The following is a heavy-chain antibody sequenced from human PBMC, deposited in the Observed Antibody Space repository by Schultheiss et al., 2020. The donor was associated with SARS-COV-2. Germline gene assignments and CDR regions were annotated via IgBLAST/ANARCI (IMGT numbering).Heavy chain of an antibody. CDR2: IIPIFGTA. D-gene: IGHD3-10*01. CDR3: TRDRPPYGLALYFYYGMDV. V-gene: IGHV1-69*13. J-gene: IGHJ6*02. Sequence: SVKVSCKASGGTFSSYAISWVRQAPGQGLEWMGGIIPIFGTANYAQKFQGRVTITADESTSTAYMELSSLRSDDTAVYYCTRDRPPYGLALYFYYGMDVWGQGTTVTVSS. CDR1: GGTFSSYA.